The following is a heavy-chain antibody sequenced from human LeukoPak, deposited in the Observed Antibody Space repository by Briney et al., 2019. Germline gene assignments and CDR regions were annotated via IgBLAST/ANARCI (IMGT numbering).Heavy chain of an antibody. J-gene: IGHJ4*02. Sequence: SETLSLTCAVYGGSFSGYYWSWFRKPPGKGLEWIGEINHSGSTNYNPSLKSRVTISVDTSKNQFSLKLSSVTAADTAVYYCATRGGYCSGGSCYHFDYWGQGTLVTVSS. V-gene: IGHV4-34*01. CDR3: ATRGGYCSGGSCYHFDY. CDR1: GGSFSGYY. D-gene: IGHD2-15*01. CDR2: INHSGST.